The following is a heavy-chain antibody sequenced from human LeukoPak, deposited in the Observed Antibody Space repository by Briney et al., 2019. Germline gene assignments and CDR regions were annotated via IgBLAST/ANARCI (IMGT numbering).Heavy chain of an antibody. V-gene: IGHV4-34*01. CDR2: INHSGST. CDR1: GGSFSGYY. CDR3: ARGPYCSSTSCYLYGSGSYDY. Sequence: SDTLSLTCAVYGGSFSGYYWSWLRQPPGKGLEWIGEINHSGSTNYNPSLTSRVTISVDTSKNQFSLKLSSVTAADTAVYYCARGPYCSSTSCYLYGSGSYDYWGQGTLVTVSS. J-gene: IGHJ4*02. D-gene: IGHD2-2*01.